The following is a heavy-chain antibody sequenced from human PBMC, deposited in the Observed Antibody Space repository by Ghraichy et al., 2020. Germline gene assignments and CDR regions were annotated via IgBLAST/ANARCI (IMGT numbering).Heavy chain of an antibody. CDR2: ISSSSSYI. V-gene: IGHV3-21*01. J-gene: IGHJ4*02. Sequence: GESLNISCAASGFTFSSYSMNWVRQAPGKGLEWVSSISSSSSYIYYADSVKGRFTISRDNAKNSLYLQMNSLRAEDTAVYYCARDLYDFWSGYPPFDYWGQGTLVTVSS. D-gene: IGHD3-3*01. CDR1: GFTFSSYS. CDR3: ARDLYDFWSGYPPFDY.